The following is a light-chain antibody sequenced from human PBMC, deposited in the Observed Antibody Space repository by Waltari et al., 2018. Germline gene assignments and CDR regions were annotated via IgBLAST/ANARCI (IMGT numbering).Light chain of an antibody. V-gene: IGKV3-20*01. Sequence: EIVLTQSPGTLSLSTGERATLSCRASQSVTNSYLAWYQQKSGQAPRILIYGASNRATGIPDRFSGSGSGTDFTLTISRLEPEDFALYYCQQYDSSSYTFGQGTKLEIK. CDR1: QSVTNSY. CDR2: GAS. J-gene: IGKJ2*01. CDR3: QQYDSSSYT.